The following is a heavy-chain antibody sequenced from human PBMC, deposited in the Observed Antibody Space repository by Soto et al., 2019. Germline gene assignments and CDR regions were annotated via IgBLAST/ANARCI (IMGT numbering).Heavy chain of an antibody. Sequence: PGASLKISCQGSGYSFTSYWIGWVRQMPGKGLEWMGIIYPGDSDTRYSPSFRGQVTISADKSISTAYLQWSSLKASDTAMYYCARGGRSNYVLYGMDVRGQGTTVTVSS. CDR1: GYSFTSYW. V-gene: IGHV5-51*01. J-gene: IGHJ6*02. CDR2: IYPGDSDT. D-gene: IGHD4-4*01. CDR3: ARGGRSNYVLYGMDV.